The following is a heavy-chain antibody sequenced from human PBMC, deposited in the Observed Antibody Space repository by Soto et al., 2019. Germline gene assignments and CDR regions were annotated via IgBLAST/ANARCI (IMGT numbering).Heavy chain of an antibody. D-gene: IGHD1-26*01. CDR2: ISPNNDGT. V-gene: IGHV1-2*02. J-gene: IGHJ4*02. Sequence: GASVKVSCKASGNTFTGYYIHWVRQAPGQGLEWMGWISPNNDGTTYGEKFQGRVTMTRDTSTSTAYMELSRLRSDDTAVYYCARDLGGSRDSWGQGTLVTVSS. CDR3: ARDLGGSRDS. CDR1: GNTFTGYY.